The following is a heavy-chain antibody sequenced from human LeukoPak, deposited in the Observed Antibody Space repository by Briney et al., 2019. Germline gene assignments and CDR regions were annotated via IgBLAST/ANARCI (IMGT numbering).Heavy chain of an antibody. J-gene: IGHJ6*03. CDR1: GGTFSSYA. D-gene: IGHD2-21*01. Sequence: ASVKVSCKASGGTFSSYAISWVRQAPGQGLEWMGGIIPIFGTANYAQKFQGRVTITTDESTSTAYMELSSLRSEDTAVYYCARGLVDSYYYYYYMDVWGKGTTVTVSS. V-gene: IGHV1-69*05. CDR3: ARGLVDSYYYYYYMDV. CDR2: IIPIFGTA.